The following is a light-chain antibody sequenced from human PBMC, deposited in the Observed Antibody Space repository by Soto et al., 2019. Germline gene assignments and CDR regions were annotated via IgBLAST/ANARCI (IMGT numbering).Light chain of an antibody. Sequence: QLVLTQSPSASASLGASVKLTCTLSSGHSSYAIAWHQQQPEKGPRYLMKLNSDGSHSKGDGIPDRFSGSSSGAERYLTISSLQSEDEAYYYCQTWGSGTVVFGGGTKLTVL. CDR1: SGHSSYA. CDR2: LNSDGSH. V-gene: IGLV4-69*01. J-gene: IGLJ2*01. CDR3: QTWGSGTVV.